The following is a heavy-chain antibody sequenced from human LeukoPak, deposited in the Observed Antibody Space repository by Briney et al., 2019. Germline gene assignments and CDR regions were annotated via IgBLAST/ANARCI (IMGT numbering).Heavy chain of an antibody. Sequence: PSETLSLTCTVSGGSISSGGYYWSWIRQHPGKGPEWIGYIYYSGSTYYNPSLKSRVTISVDTSKNQFSLKLSSVTAADTAVYYCARDLAVAGTVWFDPWGQGTLVTVSS. V-gene: IGHV4-31*03. CDR2: IYYSGST. D-gene: IGHD6-19*01. CDR1: GGSISSGGYY. J-gene: IGHJ5*02. CDR3: ARDLAVAGTVWFDP.